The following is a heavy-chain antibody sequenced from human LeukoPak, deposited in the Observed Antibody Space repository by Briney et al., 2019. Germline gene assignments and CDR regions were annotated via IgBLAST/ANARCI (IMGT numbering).Heavy chain of an antibody. V-gene: IGHV1-8*01. D-gene: IGHD6-19*01. J-gene: IGHJ4*02. CDR2: MNPNSGNT. CDR1: GYTFTSYD. Sequence: GVSVKVSCKASGYTFTSYDINWVRQATGQGLKWMGWMNPNSGNTGYAQKFQGRVTMTRNTSISTAYMELSSLRSEDTAVYYCARDSPPGRGSGWYQYDYWGQGTLVTVSS. CDR3: ARDSPPGRGSGWYQYDY.